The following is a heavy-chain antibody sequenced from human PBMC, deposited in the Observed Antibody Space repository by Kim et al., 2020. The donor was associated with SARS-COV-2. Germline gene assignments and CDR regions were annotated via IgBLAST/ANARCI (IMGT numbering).Heavy chain of an antibody. V-gene: IGHV4-34*01. CDR3: ARGVINPFDY. D-gene: IGHD2-21*01. J-gene: IGHJ4*02. Sequence: TYNPSLKSRVTISVDTSENQFSLKLSSVTAADTAVYYCARGVINPFDYWGQGTLVTVSS.